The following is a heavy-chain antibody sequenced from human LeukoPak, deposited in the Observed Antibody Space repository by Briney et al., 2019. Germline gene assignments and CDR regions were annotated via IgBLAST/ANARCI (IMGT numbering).Heavy chain of an antibody. V-gene: IGHV1-46*01. D-gene: IGHD3-10*01. CDR1: GYTFTSYY. J-gene: IGHJ5*02. CDR2: INPSGGST. CDR3: ARYTENDYYGSGSPANWFDP. Sequence: ASVKVSCKASGYTFTSYYMHWVRQAPGQGLEWMGIINPSGGSTSYAQKFQGRVTMTRDTSTSTVYMELSSLRSEDTAVYYCARYTENDYYGSGSPANWFDPWGQGTLVTVSS.